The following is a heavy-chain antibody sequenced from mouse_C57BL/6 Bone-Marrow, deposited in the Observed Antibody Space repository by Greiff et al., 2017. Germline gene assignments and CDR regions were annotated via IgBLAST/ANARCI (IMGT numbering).Heavy chain of an antibody. Sequence: EVKLVEPGGGLVKPGGSLKLSCAASGFTFSSYAMSWVRQTPEKRLEWVATISDGGSYTYYPDNVKGRFTVSRDNAKNNLYLQMSHLKSEDTAMYYWAREGGYHYDMDYWGQGTSVTVSA. D-gene: IGHD2-2*01. CDR2: ISDGGSYT. CDR1: GFTFSSYA. J-gene: IGHJ4*01. V-gene: IGHV5-4*03. CDR3: AREGGYHYDMDY.